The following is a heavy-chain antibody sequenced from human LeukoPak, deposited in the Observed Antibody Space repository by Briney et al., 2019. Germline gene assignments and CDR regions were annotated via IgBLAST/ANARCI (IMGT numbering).Heavy chain of an antibody. Sequence: SETLSLTCTVSGGSISSSSYYWGWIRQPPGKGLEWIGSIYYSGSTYYNPSLKSRVTISVDTSKNQFSLKLSSVTAADTAVYYCARDPYYDYVWGSYREPFDYWGQGTLVTVSS. CDR2: IYYSGST. V-gene: IGHV4-39*07. J-gene: IGHJ4*02. CDR3: ARDPYYDYVWGSYREPFDY. D-gene: IGHD3-16*02. CDR1: GGSISSSSYY.